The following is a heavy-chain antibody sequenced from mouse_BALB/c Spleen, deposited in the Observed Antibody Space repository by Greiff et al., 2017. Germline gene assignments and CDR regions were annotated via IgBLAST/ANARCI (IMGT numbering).Heavy chain of an antibody. CDR1: GYSITSDYA. CDR3: ARAGYGNYFYFDY. V-gene: IGHV3-2*02. D-gene: IGHD2-10*02. Sequence: EVKLVESGPGLVKPSQSLSLTCTVTGYSITSDYAWNWIRQFPGNKLEWMGYISYSGSTSYNPSLKSRISITRDTSKNQFFLQLNSVTTEDTATYYCARAGYGNYFYFDYWGQGTTLTVSS. CDR2: ISYSGST. J-gene: IGHJ2*01.